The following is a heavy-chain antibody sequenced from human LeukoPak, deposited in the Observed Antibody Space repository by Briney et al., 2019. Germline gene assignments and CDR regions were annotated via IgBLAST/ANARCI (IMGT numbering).Heavy chain of an antibody. Sequence: LSLTCTVSGYSISSGYYMGWIRQGPGKGLEWLSYISRGSGDISYADSVKGRFTISRDNAKQSLSLQMNSLRAEDTAVYYCATGSQIREPDYWGQGTLVTVSS. V-gene: IGHV3-11*01. D-gene: IGHD3-10*01. CDR3: ATGSQIREPDY. CDR1: GYSISSGYY. CDR2: ISRGSGDI. J-gene: IGHJ4*02.